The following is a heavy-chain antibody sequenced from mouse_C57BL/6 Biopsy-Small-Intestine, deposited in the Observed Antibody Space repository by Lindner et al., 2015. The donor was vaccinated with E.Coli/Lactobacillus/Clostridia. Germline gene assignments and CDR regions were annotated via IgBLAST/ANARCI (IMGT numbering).Heavy chain of an antibody. CDR1: GFNIKDYY. Sequence: VQLQESGTELVRPGASVKLSCTASGFNIKDYYLHWVKQRPEQGLEWVGRIDPDYGDTEYVPKFQGKATMTADTSSNTAYLQLSSLTSEDTAVYYCTTGATAQAPYFDHWGQGTTLTVSS. V-gene: IGHV14-1*01. CDR2: IDPDYGDT. D-gene: IGHD3-2*02. CDR3: TTGATAQAPYFDH. J-gene: IGHJ2*01.